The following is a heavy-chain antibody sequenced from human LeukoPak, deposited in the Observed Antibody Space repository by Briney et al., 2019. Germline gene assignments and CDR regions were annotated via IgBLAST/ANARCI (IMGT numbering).Heavy chain of an antibody. D-gene: IGHD6-13*01. J-gene: IGHJ5*02. CDR3: ARPLSLRSSSWQLLNWFDP. Sequence: GGSLRLSCAASGFTFSSYAMHWVRQAPGKGLEWVAVISYDGSNKYYADSVKGRFTISRDNSKNTLYLQMNSLRAVDTAVYYCARPLSLRSSSWQLLNWFDPWGQGTLVTVSS. CDR1: GFTFSSYA. CDR2: ISYDGSNK. V-gene: IGHV3-30*04.